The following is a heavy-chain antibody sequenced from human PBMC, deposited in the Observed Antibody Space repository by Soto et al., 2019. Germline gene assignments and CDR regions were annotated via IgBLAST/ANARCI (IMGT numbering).Heavy chain of an antibody. J-gene: IGHJ4*02. CDR1: GGTFSSYA. CDR2: IIPIFGTA. Sequence: SVKVSCKASGGTFSSYAISWVRQAPGQGLEWMGGIIPIFGTANYAQKFQGRVTITADKSTSTAYMELSGLRSEDTAVYYCARSSSGWSGPLDYWGQGTLVTVSS. D-gene: IGHD6-19*01. CDR3: ARSSSGWSGPLDY. V-gene: IGHV1-69*06.